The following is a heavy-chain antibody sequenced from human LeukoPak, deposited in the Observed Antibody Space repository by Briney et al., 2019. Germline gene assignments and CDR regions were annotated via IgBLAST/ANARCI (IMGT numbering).Heavy chain of an antibody. CDR3: AKDRHCGGSCYRARRGFDY. J-gene: IGHJ4*02. D-gene: IGHD2-15*01. Sequence: PGGSLRLSCAASGFTFSDYYMSWIRQAPGKGLEWVSYISSSSSTTYYADSVKGRFTISRDNSKNTLYLQMNSLRAEDTAVYYCAKDRHCGGSCYRARRGFDYWGQGTLVTVSS. V-gene: IGHV3-11*01. CDR2: ISSSSSTT. CDR1: GFTFSDYY.